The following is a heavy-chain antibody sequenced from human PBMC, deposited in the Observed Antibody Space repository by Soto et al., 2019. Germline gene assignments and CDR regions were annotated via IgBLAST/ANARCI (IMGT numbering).Heavy chain of an antibody. CDR1: GFTFSSYA. D-gene: IGHD2-21*01. Sequence: EVQLLESGGGLVQPGGSLRLSCAASGFTFSSYAMSWVRQAPGKGLEWVSAISGSGGSTYYADSVKGRFTISRDNXXXXXXXXXXXXXXXXXXXXYCAXXXXXXXIPPILDYWGQGTLVTVSS. J-gene: IGHJ4*02. CDR2: ISGSGGST. CDR3: AXXXXXXXIPPILDY. V-gene: IGHV3-23*01.